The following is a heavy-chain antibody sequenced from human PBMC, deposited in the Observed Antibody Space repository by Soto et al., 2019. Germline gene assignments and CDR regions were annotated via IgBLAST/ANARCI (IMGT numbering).Heavy chain of an antibody. CDR1: GFTCSSYA. CDR2: VSSSGDYT. Sequence: EVQLLESGGGLGQPGGSLRLSCAASGFTCSSYAMAWVRQAPGMGLEWVSAVSSSGDYTYYTDSVKGRFTNSRDNSRKTLYRQMSSLRAEDTAIYYCANSFSPTGLNLLSHFDQWGKGTLVTSSS. J-gene: IGHJ4*02. V-gene: IGHV3-23*01. CDR3: ANSFSPTGLNLLSHFDQ. D-gene: IGHD3-9*01.